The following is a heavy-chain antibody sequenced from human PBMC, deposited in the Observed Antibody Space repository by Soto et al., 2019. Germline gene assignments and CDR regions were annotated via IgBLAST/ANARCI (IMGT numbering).Heavy chain of an antibody. Sequence: PGGSLRLSCAASGFTVSSNYMSWVRQAPGKGLEWVSVIYSGGSTYYADSVKGRFTISRDNSKNTLYLQMNSLRAEDTAVYYCVRDYDPPAPYYYGMDVWGQGTTVTVSS. V-gene: IGHV3-66*01. J-gene: IGHJ6*02. CDR2: IYSGGST. CDR3: VRDYDPPAPYYYGMDV. D-gene: IGHD5-12*01. CDR1: GFTVSSNY.